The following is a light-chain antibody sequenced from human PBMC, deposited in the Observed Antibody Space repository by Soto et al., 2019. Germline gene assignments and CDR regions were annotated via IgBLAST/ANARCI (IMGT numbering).Light chain of an antibody. CDR2: DVS. J-gene: IGKJ4*01. CDR1: HTVAYF. CDR3: QQRYNWPPT. V-gene: IGKV3-11*01. Sequence: DIVLTQSPATLSLSPGERATLSCRASHTVAYFLAWYQHKAGQAPRLLIYDVSKTATGVPARFSGSGSGTDFTLTISSLEPDDFAVDFCQQRYNWPPTFGGGTNVEIK.